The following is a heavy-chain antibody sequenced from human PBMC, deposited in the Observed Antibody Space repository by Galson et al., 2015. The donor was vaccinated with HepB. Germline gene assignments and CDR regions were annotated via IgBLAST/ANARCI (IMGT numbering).Heavy chain of an antibody. J-gene: IGHJ5*02. CDR3: ARVHRGSGWFDP. CDR2: IYHSGST. D-gene: IGHD3-10*01. CDR1: GGSIRSGGYS. V-gene: IGHV4-30-2*01. Sequence: TLSLTCTVSGGSIRSGGYSWSWIRQPPGKGLEWIGDIYHSGSTYYNPSLKSRVTILIDTSKNQFSLRLTSVTAADTAVYYCARVHRGSGWFDPWGQGTLVTVSS.